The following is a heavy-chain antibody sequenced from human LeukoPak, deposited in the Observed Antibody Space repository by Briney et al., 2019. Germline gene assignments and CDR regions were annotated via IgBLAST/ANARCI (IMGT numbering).Heavy chain of an antibody. J-gene: IGHJ4*02. CDR2: IGTGIYTT. V-gene: IGHV3-48*01. Sequence: GGSLRLSCAASGFTFSSYSMNWVRQAPGKGLEWISYIGTGIYTTFYADSVRGRFTISRDNAKNSLYLQMNSLRAEDTAVYYCARGPTHIPSTWDQGTLVTVSS. CDR3: ARGPTHIPST. D-gene: IGHD2-2*02. CDR1: GFTFSSYS.